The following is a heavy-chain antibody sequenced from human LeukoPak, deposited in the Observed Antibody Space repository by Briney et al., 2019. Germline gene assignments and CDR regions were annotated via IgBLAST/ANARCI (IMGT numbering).Heavy chain of an antibody. CDR1: GFTFSNAW. CDR3: TTDTTLYDILTGYSIAEYFQH. J-gene: IGHJ1*01. V-gene: IGHV3-15*01. Sequence: GWSLRLSCAASGFTFSNAWMSWVRQAPGKGLEWVGCIKSKTDGGTTDYAAPVKGRFTISRDDSKNTLYLQMNSLKTEDTAVYYCTTDTTLYDILTGYSIAEYFQHWGQGTLVTVSS. D-gene: IGHD3-9*01. CDR2: IKSKTDGGTT.